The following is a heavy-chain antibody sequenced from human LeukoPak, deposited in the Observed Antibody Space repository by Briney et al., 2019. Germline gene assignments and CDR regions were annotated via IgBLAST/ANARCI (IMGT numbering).Heavy chain of an antibody. CDR2: IKSVGNT. J-gene: IGHJ4*02. CDR3: ARAPPEIGGYFPEYIRG. D-gene: IGHD3-22*01. V-gene: IGHV3-74*01. Sequence: GGCLRLSCVPSGFTLSSYWMHWVRPAPGRGLVWDSRIKSVGNTNYADSVKGRFTISRDNDKNTVPLQMNSLRAEDTGVYCCARAPPEIGGYFPEYIRGRGQGSQVTVSS. CDR1: GFTLSSYW.